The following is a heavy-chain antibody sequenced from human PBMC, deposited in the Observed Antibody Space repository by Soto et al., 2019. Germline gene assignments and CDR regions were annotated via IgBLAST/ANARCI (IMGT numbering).Heavy chain of an antibody. CDR1: GFTFYSFS. CDR2: IDTTSNYI. V-gene: IGHV3-21*01. D-gene: IGHD3-9*01. CDR3: VGDIGQYFRSGYMDV. J-gene: IGHJ6*03. Sequence: VQLVESGGGLVKPGESLRLSCAASGFTFYSFSMNWVRQAAGRGPEWVSSIDTTSNYIYYADSVRGRFTISRDNAKDSLYLQMYSLRAEDTAVYYCVGDIGQYFRSGYMDVWGRGTTVTVSS.